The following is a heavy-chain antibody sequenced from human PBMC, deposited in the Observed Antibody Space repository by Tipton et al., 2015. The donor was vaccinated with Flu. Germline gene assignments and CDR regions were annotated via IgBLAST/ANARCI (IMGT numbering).Heavy chain of an antibody. CDR2: IYTSGST. V-gene: IGHV4-4*07. CDR1: GGSISSYY. J-gene: IGHJ5*02. CDR3: ARDRRITHPNWFDP. Sequence: TLSLTCTVSGGSISSYYWSWIRQPAGEGLEWIGRIYTSGSTNYNPSLKSRVTMSVDTSKNQFSLKLSSVTAADTAVYYCARDRRITHPNWFDPWGQGTLVTVSS.